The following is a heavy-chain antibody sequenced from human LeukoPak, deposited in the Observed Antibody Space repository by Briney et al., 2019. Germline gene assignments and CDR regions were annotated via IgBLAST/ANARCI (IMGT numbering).Heavy chain of an antibody. J-gene: IGHJ4*02. Sequence: ASVKVSCKASEYTLPDYYMHWVRQAPGQEREGMGWINPNSGGTNYAQKCQGRVTMTRDSSISAAYIELSRLRSDDTAVYYWARTRDGYNPWGDYWGQGTLVADCS. CDR2: INPNSGGT. CDR1: EYTLPDYY. V-gene: IGHV1-2*02. CDR3: ARTRDGYNPWGDY. D-gene: IGHD5-24*01.